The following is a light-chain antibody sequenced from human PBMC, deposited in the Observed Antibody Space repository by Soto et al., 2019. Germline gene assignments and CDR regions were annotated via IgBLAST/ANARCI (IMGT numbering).Light chain of an antibody. V-gene: IGLV1-51*02. Sequence: QSVLTQPPSVSAAPGQKVTMSCSGSSSNTGSNFVSWYQHPPGTAPNLLIYENNRRRSGVSDRFSGSKSGTSATLDITGLQTGDEADYYCATWDSSLSVVVFGGGTKLTVL. CDR1: SSNTGSNF. CDR3: ATWDSSLSVVV. CDR2: ENN. J-gene: IGLJ3*02.